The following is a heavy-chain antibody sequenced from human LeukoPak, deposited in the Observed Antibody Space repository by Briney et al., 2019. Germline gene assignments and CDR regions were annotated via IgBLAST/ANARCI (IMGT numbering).Heavy chain of an antibody. V-gene: IGHV3-7*01. Sequence: PGGSLRLSCGVSGFTFSDYWVTWVRQTPGKGLEFVANINQDGSVKNYVDSVKGRFTISRDNAKNSLFLQMSSLRVDDTAIYYCARDPGFNSFDYWGQGTLVTVSS. CDR1: GFTFSDYW. CDR2: INQDGSVK. J-gene: IGHJ4*02. CDR3: ARDPGFNSFDY.